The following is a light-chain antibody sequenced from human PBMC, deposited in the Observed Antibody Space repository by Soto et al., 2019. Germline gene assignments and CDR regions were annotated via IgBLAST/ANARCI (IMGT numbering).Light chain of an antibody. CDR1: QGISSY. Sequence: DIQLTQSPSFLSASVGDRVTITCRASQGISSYLAWYQQKPGKAPKLLIYATSTLQSGVPSRFSGSGSGTEFTLTISSLQPEDFATYYCQQYGRSPFTFGPGTKVDIK. CDR3: QQYGRSPFT. CDR2: ATS. V-gene: IGKV1-9*01. J-gene: IGKJ3*01.